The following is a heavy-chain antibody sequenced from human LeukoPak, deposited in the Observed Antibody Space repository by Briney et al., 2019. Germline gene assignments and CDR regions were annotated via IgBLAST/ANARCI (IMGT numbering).Heavy chain of an antibody. D-gene: IGHD3-10*01. CDR2: ISGSGGST. J-gene: IGHJ5*02. V-gene: IGHV3-23*01. Sequence: QPGGSLRLSGAAPGLTFSSYAMSWVRQAPGKGLEWASAISGSGGSTYYADSVKGRFTISRDNSKNTLYLQMNSLRAEDTAVYYCAKDRSPLWFGEFRNWFDPWGQGTLVTVSS. CDR3: AKDRSPLWFGEFRNWFDP. CDR1: GLTFSSYA.